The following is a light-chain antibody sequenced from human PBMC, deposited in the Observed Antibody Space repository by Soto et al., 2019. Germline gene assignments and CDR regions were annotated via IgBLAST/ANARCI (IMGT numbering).Light chain of an antibody. CDR1: QSVSSY. V-gene: IGKV3-11*01. CDR3: HQRSSWPLFT. Sequence: EIVLTQSPATLSLSPGERATLSCRASQSVSSYLAWFQQKPGQAPRLLIYDASNRATGIPARFSGSGSGTDFTLTISSLEPEDFAVYYCHQRSSWPLFTFGPGTKVDIK. J-gene: IGKJ3*01. CDR2: DAS.